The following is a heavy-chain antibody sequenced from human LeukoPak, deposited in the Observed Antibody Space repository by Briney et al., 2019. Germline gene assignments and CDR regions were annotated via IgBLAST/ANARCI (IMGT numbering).Heavy chain of an antibody. CDR1: GYTFTNYG. D-gene: IGHD3-3*01. J-gene: IGHJ4*02. Sequence: GASVKVSCKASGYTFTNYGVSWVRQAPGQGLEWMGWISAYNGYTNYAQKFQFRVTMTTDTSTSTAYMELSSLRSEDTAVYYCARSPGAVITEIPFDYWGQGTLVTVSS. CDR3: ARSPGAVITEIPFDY. CDR2: ISAYNGYT. V-gene: IGHV1-18*01.